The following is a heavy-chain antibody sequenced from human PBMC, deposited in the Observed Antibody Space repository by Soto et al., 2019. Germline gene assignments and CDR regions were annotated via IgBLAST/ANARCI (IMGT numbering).Heavy chain of an antibody. D-gene: IGHD6-13*01. CDR1: GFTFSSYA. CDR3: ARDLIAEAGAFDI. CDR2: ISYDGSNK. V-gene: IGHV3-30-3*01. J-gene: IGHJ3*02. Sequence: QVQLVESGGGVVQPGRSLRLSCAASGFTFSSYAMHWVRQAPGKGLEWVAVISYDGSNKYYADSVKGRFTISRDNSKNTLYLQMNSLRAEDTAVYYCARDLIAEAGAFDIWGQGTMVTVSS.